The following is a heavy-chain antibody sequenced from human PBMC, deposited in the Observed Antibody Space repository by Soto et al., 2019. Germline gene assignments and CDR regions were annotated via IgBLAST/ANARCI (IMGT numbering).Heavy chain of an antibody. J-gene: IGHJ4*02. CDR1: GFTFSGSA. D-gene: IGHD1-1*01. V-gene: IGHV3-73*01. CDR3: TRLSASTAAPNDVDY. Sequence: GGSLRLSCSASGFTFSGSAMHWVRHASGKGLEWVGRIRSKANSYATAYAASVKGRFTISRDDSKNTAYLQMNSLKTEDTAVYYCTRLSASTAAPNDVDYWGQGTLVTVSS. CDR2: IRSKANSYAT.